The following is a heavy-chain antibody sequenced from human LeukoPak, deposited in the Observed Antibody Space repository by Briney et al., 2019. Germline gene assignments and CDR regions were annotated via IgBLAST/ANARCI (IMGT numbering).Heavy chain of an antibody. D-gene: IGHD5-18*01. CDR1: GLTFSSYE. Sequence: GSLRLSCAASGLTFSSYEMSWVRQAPGKGLEWIGSIYYSGSTYYNPSLKSRVTISVDTSKNQFSLKLSSVTAADTAVYYCASGSGYSYGPQDDAFDIWGQGTMVTVSS. J-gene: IGHJ3*02. V-gene: IGHV4-59*05. CDR2: IYYSGST. CDR3: ASGSGYSYGPQDDAFDI.